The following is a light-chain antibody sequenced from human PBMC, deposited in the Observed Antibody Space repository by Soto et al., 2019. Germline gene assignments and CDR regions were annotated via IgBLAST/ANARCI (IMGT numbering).Light chain of an antibody. Sequence: DIQMTQSPSSLSASVGDRVTITCRASQNISSLLNWYQQKPGKAPGLLIYAASSLQSGVPSRFSGSGSGTDFTLTISSLQPEDFATYYCQQSYSTPYSFGQGIKLEIK. J-gene: IGKJ2*01. CDR1: QNISSL. V-gene: IGKV1-39*01. CDR2: AAS. CDR3: QQSYSTPYS.